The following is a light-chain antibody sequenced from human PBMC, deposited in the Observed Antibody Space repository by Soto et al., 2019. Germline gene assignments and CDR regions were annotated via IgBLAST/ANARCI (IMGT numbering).Light chain of an antibody. Sequence: DIVMTQFPDSLAVSLGERATINCKSSQSVFVNSTSKTYLSWYQKKSGLPPRVLIYWASTRESGVPDRFSGSGSGTDFTLTINNVQAEDVAVYYCQQYHSAPLTFGGGTRVEIK. CDR3: QQYHSAPLT. CDR1: QSVFVNSTSKTY. J-gene: IGKJ4*01. V-gene: IGKV4-1*01. CDR2: WAS.